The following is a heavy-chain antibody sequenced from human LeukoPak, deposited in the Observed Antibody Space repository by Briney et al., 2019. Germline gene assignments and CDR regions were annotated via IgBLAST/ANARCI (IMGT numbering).Heavy chain of an antibody. Sequence: GGSLRLSCAASGFTFSSYGMHWVRQAPGKGLEWVAVIWYDGSNKYYGDSVKGRFTISRDNSKKTLYLQMNGLRVEDTAVYYCARGEGYNDAKSLHHGGRGPLVTV. CDR3: ARGEGYNDAKSLHH. J-gene: IGHJ1*01. CDR2: IWYDGSNK. D-gene: IGHD5-24*01. V-gene: IGHV3-33*01. CDR1: GFTFSSYG.